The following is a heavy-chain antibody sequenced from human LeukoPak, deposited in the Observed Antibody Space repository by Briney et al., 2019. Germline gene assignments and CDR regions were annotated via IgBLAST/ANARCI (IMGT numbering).Heavy chain of an antibody. CDR2: INTDGSTT. CDR1: GFTVSSNY. Sequence: PGGSLRLSCAASGFTVSSNYMSWVRQAPGKGLEWVSRINTDGSTTTYADSVKGRFTISRDNAKNTLYLQMNSLRVEDTAVYYCARGRGGSYHYWGQGTLVTVSS. J-gene: IGHJ4*02. V-gene: IGHV3-74*01. D-gene: IGHD1-26*01. CDR3: ARGRGGSYHY.